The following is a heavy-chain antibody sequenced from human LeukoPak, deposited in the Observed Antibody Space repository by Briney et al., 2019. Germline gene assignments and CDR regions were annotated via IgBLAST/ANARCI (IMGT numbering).Heavy chain of an antibody. CDR3: AREKGYYDILTGPRNWFDP. V-gene: IGHV3-48*03. CDR2: ISSSGSTI. CDR1: GFTFSSYE. Sequence: GGSLRLSCAASGFTFSSYEMNWVRQAPGKGLEGVSYISSSGSTIYYADSVKGRFTISRDNAKNSLYLQMNSLRAEDTAVYYCAREKGYYDILTGPRNWFDPWGQGTLVTVSS. J-gene: IGHJ5*02. D-gene: IGHD3-9*01.